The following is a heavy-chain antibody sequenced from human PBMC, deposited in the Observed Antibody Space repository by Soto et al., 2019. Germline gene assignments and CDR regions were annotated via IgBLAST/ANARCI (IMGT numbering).Heavy chain of an antibody. Sequence: QVQLVESGGGVVQPGRSLRVSSSASGFTFSNFVMHWVRQGPGKGLEWVAIISYDGSQKHYADSVKGRFTISRDNSNKTLFLNMNSLRAEDTAVYYCAAMHYNFWSGSVDYWGQGIEVTVSS. CDR2: ISYDGSQK. J-gene: IGHJ4*02. D-gene: IGHD3-3*01. CDR3: AAMHYNFWSGSVDY. V-gene: IGHV3-30-3*01. CDR1: GFTFSNFV.